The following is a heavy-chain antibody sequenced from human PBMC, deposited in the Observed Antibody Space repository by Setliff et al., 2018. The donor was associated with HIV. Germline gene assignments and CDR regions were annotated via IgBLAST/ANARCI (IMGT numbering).Heavy chain of an antibody. D-gene: IGHD3-22*01. J-gene: IGHJ4*02. CDR1: GDSVSSNSAA. CDR2: TYYRSKWYN. Sequence: QTLSLTCAISGDSVSSNSAAWNWIRQSPARGLEWLGRTYYRSKWYNQYAVSLKSRISINPDTSKNQFSLKLSSVTAADTAVYYCARGLSFYDPGGFDYWGQGTLVTVSS. V-gene: IGHV6-1*01. CDR3: ARGLSFYDPGGFDY.